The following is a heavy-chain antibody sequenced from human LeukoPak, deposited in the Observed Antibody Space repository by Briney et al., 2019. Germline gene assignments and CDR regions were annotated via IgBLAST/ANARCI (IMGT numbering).Heavy chain of an antibody. CDR2: ISGSGDST. CDR3: ARGFYIAKNAGVFDI. D-gene: IGHD1-1*01. Sequence: PGGSLRLSCAASGFTFSSYAMSWVRQAPGKGLEWVSAISGSGDSTYYADSVKGRFTISRDNSKNTLYLQMNSLRAEDTAVYYCARGFYIAKNAGVFDIWGQGTMVTVSS. CDR1: GFTFSSYA. V-gene: IGHV3-23*01. J-gene: IGHJ3*02.